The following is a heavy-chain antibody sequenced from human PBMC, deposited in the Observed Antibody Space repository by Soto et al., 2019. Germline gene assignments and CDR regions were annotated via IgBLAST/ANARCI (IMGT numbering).Heavy chain of an antibody. CDR1: GFTFSTYW. Sequence: LRLSCAASGFTFSTYWMDWVRQTPGKGLEWVANINQDGSKKNYVDSVKGRFTISRDNAKNSLYLQMSSLTAEDSALYYCSRSLDSWGQGTMVTVYS. V-gene: IGHV3-7*01. CDR3: SRSLDS. CDR2: INQDGSKK. J-gene: IGHJ4*02.